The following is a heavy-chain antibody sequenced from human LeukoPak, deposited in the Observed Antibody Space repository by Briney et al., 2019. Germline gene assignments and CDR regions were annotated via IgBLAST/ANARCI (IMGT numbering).Heavy chain of an antibody. CDR2: INPDSGGT. Sequence: GASVKVSCKASGYTFSDYYMHWVRQAPGQGLEWMGWINPDSGGTKYAQKFQDRVTMTSDTSISTAHMELSRLRSDDTAVYYCARDHLLFRQPPNWFDPWGQGTLVTVSS. CDR1: GYTFSDYY. D-gene: IGHD1-14*01. J-gene: IGHJ5*02. V-gene: IGHV1-2*02. CDR3: ARDHLLFRQPPNWFDP.